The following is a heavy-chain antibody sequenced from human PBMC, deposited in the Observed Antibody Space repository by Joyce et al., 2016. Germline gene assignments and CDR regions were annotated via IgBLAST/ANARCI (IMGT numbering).Heavy chain of an antibody. CDR3: AGDVQSSGYSYPNFANS. D-gene: IGHD5-18*01. V-gene: IGHV1-2*02. J-gene: IGHJ4*02. CDR2: INPSSGVT. CDR1: QYTFTGYY. Sequence: HVQLVQSGAEVKKPGASVTVSCRSSQYTFTGYYVHWVAQVPGQGLEWMGWINPSSGVTNYAQKFQGRVTMTRDTSISTVYMELSRLRADDTAVYYCAGDVQSSGYSYPNFANSWGQGTLVTVSS.